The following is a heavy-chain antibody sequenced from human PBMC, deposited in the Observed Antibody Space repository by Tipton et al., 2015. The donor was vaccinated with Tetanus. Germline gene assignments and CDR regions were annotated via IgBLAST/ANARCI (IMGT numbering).Heavy chain of an antibody. V-gene: IGHV4-31*02. Sequence: LRLSCTVSGASINAGGYLWTWVRQHPGKGLEWIGHIYYTDYTSYTLSLDSRVRISVNTSKNFFSLRLTSVTAADTAVYFCARGLPREPFYLDYWGQGQQVIVSS. CDR3: ARGLPREPFYLDY. CDR2: IYYTDYT. CDR1: GASINAGGYL. J-gene: IGHJ4*02. D-gene: IGHD1-26*01.